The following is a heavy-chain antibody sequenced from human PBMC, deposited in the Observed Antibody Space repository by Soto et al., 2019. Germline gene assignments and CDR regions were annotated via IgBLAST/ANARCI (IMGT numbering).Heavy chain of an antibody. CDR2: IDPSDSYT. D-gene: IGHD6-13*01. J-gene: IGHJ6*02. CDR1: GYSFTSYW. V-gene: IGHV5-10-1*01. CDR3: ASPGIAAAGTAGNHYYYGMDV. Sequence: GESLKISCKGSGYSFTSYWISWVRQMPGKGLEWMGRIDPSDSYTNYSPSFQGHVTISADKSISTAYLQWSSLKASDTAMYYCASPGIAAAGTAGNHYYYGMDVWGQGTTGTVS.